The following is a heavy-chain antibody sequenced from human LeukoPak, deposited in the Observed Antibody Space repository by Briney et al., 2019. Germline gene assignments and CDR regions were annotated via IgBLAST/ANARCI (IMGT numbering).Heavy chain of an antibody. CDR1: GFTFSSYS. Sequence: GGSLRLSCAASGFTFSSYSMNWVRQAPGKGLEWVSSISSSSSYIYYADSVKGRFTISRDNAKNSLHLKMNSLRAEDTAVYYCATDRDNSDWQKRFDSWGQGTLVTVSP. CDR3: ATDRDNSDWQKRFDS. D-gene: IGHD2-21*02. CDR2: ISSSSSYI. J-gene: IGHJ4*02. V-gene: IGHV3-21*01.